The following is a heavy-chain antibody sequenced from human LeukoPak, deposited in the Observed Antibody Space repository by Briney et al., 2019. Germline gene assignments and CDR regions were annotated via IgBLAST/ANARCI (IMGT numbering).Heavy chain of an antibody. CDR1: GYSFTAFY. CDR3: ARDGEYGTGSYYRGCFDY. Sequence: ASVKVSCKASGYSFTAFYIHWVRQAPGQGLEWMGWIHPRSGETNYAYKFRGRVTMTRDTSISTTYMDLGSLGSDDTAVYYCARDGEYGTGSYYRGCFDYWGQGTLVSVSS. V-gene: IGHV1-2*02. J-gene: IGHJ4*02. CDR2: IHPRSGET. D-gene: IGHD3-10*01.